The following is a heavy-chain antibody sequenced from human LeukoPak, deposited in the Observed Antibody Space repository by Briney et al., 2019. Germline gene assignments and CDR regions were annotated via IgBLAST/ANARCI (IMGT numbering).Heavy chain of an antibody. CDR1: GFTFSNYG. Sequence: QSGGSLRLSCAASGFTFSNYGMSWVRQAPGKGLDWVSHISGSGDTTRYADFVKGRFTISRDNSKKTLYLQLNGLRVDDTALYYCVAQGYGGHLKDYWGQGTLVTVSS. J-gene: IGHJ4*02. CDR2: ISGSGDTT. D-gene: IGHD4-23*01. CDR3: VAQGYGGHLKDY. V-gene: IGHV3-23*01.